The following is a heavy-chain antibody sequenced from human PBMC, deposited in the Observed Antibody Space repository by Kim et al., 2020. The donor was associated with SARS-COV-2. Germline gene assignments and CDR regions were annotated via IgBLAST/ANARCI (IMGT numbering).Heavy chain of an antibody. Sequence: ASVKVSCKASGYTFTGYYMHWVRQAPGQGLEWMGWINPNSGGTNYAQKFQGWVTMTRDTSISTAYMELSRLRSDDTAVYYCARAHSGSYSMGYGMDVWGQGTTVTVSS. V-gene: IGHV1-2*04. D-gene: IGHD1-26*01. J-gene: IGHJ6*02. CDR3: ARAHSGSYSMGYGMDV. CDR2: INPNSGGT. CDR1: GYTFTGYY.